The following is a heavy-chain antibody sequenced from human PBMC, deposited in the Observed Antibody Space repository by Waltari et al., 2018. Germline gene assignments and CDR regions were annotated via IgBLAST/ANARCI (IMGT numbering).Heavy chain of an antibody. CDR3: AKDSWIAVADY. V-gene: IGHV3-23*01. CDR2: ISGSGCST. Sequence: EVQLLESGGGLVQPGGSLRLSCAASGFTFSSYAMSWVRQAPVKGLEWVSAISGSGCSTFYADSVKGRFTISRDNSKNTLYLQMNSLRAEDTAVYYCAKDSWIAVADYWGQGTLVTVSS. CDR1: GFTFSSYA. J-gene: IGHJ4*02. D-gene: IGHD6-19*01.